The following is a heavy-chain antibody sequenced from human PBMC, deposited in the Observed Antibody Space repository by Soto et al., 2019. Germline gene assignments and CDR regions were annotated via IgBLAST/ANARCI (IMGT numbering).Heavy chain of an antibody. CDR2: VPSKINTYAT. CDR1: GFTFSGST. V-gene: IGHV3-73*02. Sequence: VQLVESGGGLVQPGGSLKLSCAASGFTFSGSTIHWVRQTSGKGLEWVGRVPSKINTYATAYAASVRGRFTISRDDSKNTAYLQMNSLKTEDTAVYYCTRQHLDVPVASAIDYWGQGTRVTVSS. J-gene: IGHJ4*02. CDR3: TRQHLDVPVASAIDY. D-gene: IGHD6-19*01.